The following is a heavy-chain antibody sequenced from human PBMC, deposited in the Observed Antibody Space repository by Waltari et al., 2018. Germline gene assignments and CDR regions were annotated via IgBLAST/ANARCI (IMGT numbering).Heavy chain of an antibody. Sequence: EVQLVESGGGLVQPGGSLRLSCAASGFTFGSYWMRWVRQALGKGLEWVANIKQEGSEKYYVDSVKGRFTISRDNAKNSLYLQMNSLRAEDTAVYYCARELVSSGYYDYWGQGTLVTVSS. V-gene: IGHV3-7*01. J-gene: IGHJ4*02. CDR2: IKQEGSEK. CDR1: GFTFGSYW. CDR3: ARELVSSGYYDY. D-gene: IGHD3-22*01.